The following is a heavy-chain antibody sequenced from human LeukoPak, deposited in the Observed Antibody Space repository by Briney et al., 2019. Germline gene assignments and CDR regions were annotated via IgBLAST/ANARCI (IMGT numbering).Heavy chain of an antibody. CDR3: ARERITMVRGDNWFDP. Sequence: SETLSLTCTVSGGSTSSLYWGWIRQPQGKGREWIGYPYYSGSTNHNPSHKSRVTISVDTSKNQCSLKLSSVTAADTAVYYCARERITMVRGDNWFDPWGQGTLVTVSS. D-gene: IGHD3-10*01. CDR2: PYYSGST. J-gene: IGHJ5*02. CDR1: GGSTSSLY. V-gene: IGHV4-59*11.